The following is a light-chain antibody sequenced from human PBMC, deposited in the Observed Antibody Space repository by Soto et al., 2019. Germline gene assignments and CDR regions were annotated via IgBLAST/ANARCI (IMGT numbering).Light chain of an antibody. CDR2: EVS. J-gene: IGLJ3*02. CDR3: CSYAGNPWV. CDR1: SSDVGNYNL. Sequence: QSALTQPAYVSGSRGQSITISCSGTSSDVGNYNLVSWYQHYPGKAPKLMIYEVSKRPSGVSNRFSGSKSGNTASLTISGLQAEDEADYYCCSYAGNPWVFGGGTKVTVL. V-gene: IGLV2-23*02.